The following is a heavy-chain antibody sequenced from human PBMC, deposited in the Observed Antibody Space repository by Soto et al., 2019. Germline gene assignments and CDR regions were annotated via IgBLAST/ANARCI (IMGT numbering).Heavy chain of an antibody. CDR1: GYTFTTYY. CDR3: ARPIAATDTPYQWFDP. V-gene: IGHV1-2*02. CDR2: MNPHTGAT. J-gene: IGHJ5*02. D-gene: IGHD6-13*01. Sequence: GASVKVSCKAFGYTFTTYYLHWLRQAPGQGLEWVGWMNPHTGATKYAQKFQGRVTMTRDTSIGAAFMELTRLTSDDTAMYYCARPIAATDTPYQWFDPWGPGTLVTVSS.